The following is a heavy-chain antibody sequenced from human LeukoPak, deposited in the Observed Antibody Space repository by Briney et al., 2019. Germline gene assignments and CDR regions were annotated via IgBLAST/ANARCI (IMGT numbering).Heavy chain of an antibody. CDR3: GSGVDLDY. V-gene: IGHV3-7*03. CDR2: INENGSEK. CDR1: GFTFSSFS. D-gene: IGHD2-15*01. Sequence: GGSLRLSCAASGFTFSSFSMSWVRQAPGKGLEWVSNINENGSEKHYVDSVKGRFTISRENPKNTLYLQMNSLRAEDTAVYYCGSGVDLDYWGRGAPVTVAS. J-gene: IGHJ4*02.